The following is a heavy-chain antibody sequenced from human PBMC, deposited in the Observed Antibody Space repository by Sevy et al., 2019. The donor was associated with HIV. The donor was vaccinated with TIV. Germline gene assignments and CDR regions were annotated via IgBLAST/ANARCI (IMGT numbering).Heavy chain of an antibody. CDR1: GYTFTSYG. CDR2: ISAYNGNT. V-gene: IGHV1-18*01. J-gene: IGHJ4*02. Sequence: ASVKVSCKASGYTFTSYGISWVRQAPGQGLEWMGWISAYNGNTNYAQKLQGRVTMTTDTSTSTACMELRSLRSDDTAVYYCARDGYLGTESYYFDYWGQGTLVTVSS. CDR3: ARDGYLGTESYYFDY. D-gene: IGHD7-27*01.